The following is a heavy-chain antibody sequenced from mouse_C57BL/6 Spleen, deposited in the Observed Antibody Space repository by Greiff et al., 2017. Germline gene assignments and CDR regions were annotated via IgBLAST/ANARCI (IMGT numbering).Heavy chain of an antibody. CDR2: IYPGDGDT. V-gene: IGHV1-80*01. D-gene: IGHD2-3*01. J-gene: IGHJ4*01. CDR1: GYAFSSYW. Sequence: QVQLKQSGAELVKPGASVKISCKASGYAFSSYWMNWVKQRPGKGLEWIGQIYPGDGDTNYNGKFKGKATLTADKSSSTAYMKLSSLTSEDSAVYYCARSYDGYDDYYAMDYWGQGTSVTVSS. CDR3: ARSYDGYDDYYAMDY.